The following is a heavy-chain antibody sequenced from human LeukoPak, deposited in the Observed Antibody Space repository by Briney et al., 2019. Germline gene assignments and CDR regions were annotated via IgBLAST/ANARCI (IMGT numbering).Heavy chain of an antibody. Sequence: GGTLRLSCAVSGFTFSIYVMHWVRQAPAKGLEWVANISYDGSNEYYADSVKGRFTISRDNSKNTLYLQMNSLRAADTAVYYCAREKGTSYVSSLDYWGQGTLVTVSS. CDR1: GFTFSIYV. CDR3: AREKGTSYVSSLDY. CDR2: ISYDGSNE. D-gene: IGHD6-6*01. J-gene: IGHJ4*02. V-gene: IGHV3-30*04.